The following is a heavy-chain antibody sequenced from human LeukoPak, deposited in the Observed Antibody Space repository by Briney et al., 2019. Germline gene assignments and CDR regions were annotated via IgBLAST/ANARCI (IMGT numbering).Heavy chain of an antibody. CDR3: ASSLKLWSHFDY. CDR1: GGSISSYY. V-gene: IGHV4-59*08. Sequence: PSETLSRTCTVSGGSISSYYWSWIRQPPGQGLEWIGYIYYSGSTNYNPSLKSRVTISVDTSKNQFSLKLSSVTAADTAVYYCASSLKLWSHFDYWGQGTLVTVSS. J-gene: IGHJ4*02. CDR2: IYYSGST. D-gene: IGHD5-18*01.